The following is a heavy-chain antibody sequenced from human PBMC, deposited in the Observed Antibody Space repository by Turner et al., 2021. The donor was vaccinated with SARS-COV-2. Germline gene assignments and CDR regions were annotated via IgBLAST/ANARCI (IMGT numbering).Heavy chain of an antibody. CDR3: ARVRFGVVTHLENGMDV. CDR2: VNPNSGGT. V-gene: IGHV1-2*02. Sequence: QVQLVQSGAEVKKPGASMNVSCKASGYTFTGYCMHWVRQAPGQGLEWMGWVNPNSGGTNYAKKFQGRVTMTSDTSISTAHMEVRRLRSDDTAVYYCARVRFGVVTHLENGMDVWGQGTTVTVSS. CDR1: GYTFTGYC. D-gene: IGHD3-3*01. J-gene: IGHJ6*02.